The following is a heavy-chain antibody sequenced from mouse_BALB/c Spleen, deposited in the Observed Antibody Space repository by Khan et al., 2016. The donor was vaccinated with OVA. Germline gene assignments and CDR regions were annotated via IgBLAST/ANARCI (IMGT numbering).Heavy chain of an antibody. CDR1: GYTITDFS. CDR2: IDPSNGNA. J-gene: IGHJ1*01. Sequence: MQLQESGAELVKPGASVKLSCTASGYTITDFSMHWVKQRPAQGLEWIGRIDPSNGNANYDQKFKDKATITADTSSSTAYLQLSSLTSEDTAVCYGGRFNDWGQGTTVTVSS. CDR3: GRFND. V-gene: IGHV14-3*02.